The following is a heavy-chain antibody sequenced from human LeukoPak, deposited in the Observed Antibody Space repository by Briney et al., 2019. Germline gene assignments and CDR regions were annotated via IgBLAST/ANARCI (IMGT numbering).Heavy chain of an antibody. CDR1: GGSFSGYY. CDR2: INHSGST. CDR3: AREADGIAAAGIWFDP. V-gene: IGHV4-34*01. Sequence: SETLSLTCAVHGGSFSGYYWSWIRQPPGKGLEWIGEINHSGSTNYNPSLKSRVTISVDTSKNQFSLKLSSVTAADTAVYYCAREADGIAAAGIWFDPWGQGTLVTVSS. J-gene: IGHJ5*02. D-gene: IGHD6-13*01.